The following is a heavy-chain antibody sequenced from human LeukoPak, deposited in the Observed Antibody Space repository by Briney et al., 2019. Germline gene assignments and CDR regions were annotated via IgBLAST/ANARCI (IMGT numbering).Heavy chain of an antibody. V-gene: IGHV4-34*01. CDR1: GGSFSGYY. CDR3: ARGWPSARYYFDY. J-gene: IGHJ4*02. D-gene: IGHD6-6*01. Sequence: SETLSLTCAVYGGSFSGYYWSWIRQPPGKGLEWIGEINHSGSTNYNPSLKSRVTISVDTSKNQFFLKLSSVTAADTAVYYCARGWPSARYYFDYWGQGTLVTVSS. CDR2: INHSGST.